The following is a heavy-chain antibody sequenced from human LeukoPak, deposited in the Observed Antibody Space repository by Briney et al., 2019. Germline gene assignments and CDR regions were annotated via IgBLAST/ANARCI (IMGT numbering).Heavy chain of an antibody. V-gene: IGHV3-30*03. D-gene: IGHD5-18*01. CDR1: GFFFSSYG. CDR2: ISYDGSNK. J-gene: IGHJ5*02. Sequence: GGSLRLSCAASGFFFSSYGMYWVRQAPGKGLEWVAGISYDGSNKYYADSVKGRFTISRDNSKNSLYLQMNSLRAEDTAVYYCARDLLEDTAMVTWGQGTLVTVSS. CDR3: ARDLLEDTAMVT.